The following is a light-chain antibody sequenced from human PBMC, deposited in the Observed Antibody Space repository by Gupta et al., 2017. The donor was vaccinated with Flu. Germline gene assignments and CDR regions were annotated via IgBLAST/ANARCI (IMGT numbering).Light chain of an antibody. CDR3: QQYNNWPPT. J-gene: IGKJ5*01. CDR2: GAS. Sequence: EIVMTQSPATLSVSPGERATLSCRASQSVSSSLAWYQQKPGQAPRLLTHGASTRATGIPARFSGSGSGTEFSLTISSLQSEDFAVYYCQQYNNWPPTFGQGTRLEIK. CDR1: QSVSSS. V-gene: IGKV3-15*01.